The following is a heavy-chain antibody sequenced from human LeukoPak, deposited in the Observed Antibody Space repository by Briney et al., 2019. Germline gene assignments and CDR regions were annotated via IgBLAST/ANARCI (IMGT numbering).Heavy chain of an antibody. D-gene: IGHD3-16*02. V-gene: IGHV3-23*01. Sequence: GGSLRLSCAASGFTFRGYAMSWVRQAPGKGLVWVSAMSGSGDSTYYADSVKGRFTISRDNSKNTVFLQMKSLRAEDTAVYYCARVLSRGRGWTDDAFDIWGQGTMVTVSS. CDR3: ARVLSRGRGWTDDAFDI. J-gene: IGHJ3*02. CDR2: MSGSGDST. CDR1: GFTFRGYA.